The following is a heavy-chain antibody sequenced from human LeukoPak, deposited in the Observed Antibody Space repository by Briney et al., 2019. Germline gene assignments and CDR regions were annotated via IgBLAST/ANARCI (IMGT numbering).Heavy chain of an antibody. CDR2: IYPGDSDT. CDR3: ARPLYGSGWCVDF. J-gene: IGHJ4*02. D-gene: IGHD6-19*01. CDR1: GSRFTNYW. Sequence: GASLQISCKGSGSRFTNYWIGWVRQIPGKGLEWMGMIYPGDSDTRYSPSFQGQVTISADKSIRTAYLQWSSLNASDTALYYCARPLYGSGWCVDFWGQGTLVTGSS. V-gene: IGHV5-51*01.